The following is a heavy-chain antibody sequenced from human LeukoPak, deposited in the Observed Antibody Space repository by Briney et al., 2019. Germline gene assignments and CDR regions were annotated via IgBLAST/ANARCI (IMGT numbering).Heavy chain of an antibody. J-gene: IGHJ4*02. D-gene: IGHD2-21*02. CDR2: IIPIFGTA. Sequence: SVKVSCKASGGTFSSYAISWVRQAPGQGLEWMGGIIPIFGTANYAQKSQGRVTITTDESTSTAYMELSSLRSEDTAVYYCAILCGGDCYFAKHVDYWGQGTLVTVSS. CDR3: AILCGGDCYFAKHVDY. CDR1: GGTFSSYA. V-gene: IGHV1-69*05.